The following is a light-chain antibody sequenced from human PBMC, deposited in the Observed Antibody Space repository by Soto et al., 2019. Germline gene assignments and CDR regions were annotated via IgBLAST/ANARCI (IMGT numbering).Light chain of an antibody. CDR1: HSISRW. V-gene: IGKV1-5*03. CDR2: KAS. J-gene: IGKJ2*01. Sequence: DIQMTQSPSTLSASVGDRVTITCRASHSISRWLAWYQQKPGNAPKVLIYKASNLETGVPPRFSGSGSEPEFTLTIRSLQPDDYATYYCQQYNGYPYTFGQGNKVEI. CDR3: QQYNGYPYT.